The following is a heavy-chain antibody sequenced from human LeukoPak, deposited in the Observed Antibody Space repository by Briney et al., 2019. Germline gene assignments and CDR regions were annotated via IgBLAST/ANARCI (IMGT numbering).Heavy chain of an antibody. J-gene: IGHJ4*02. V-gene: IGHV3-23*01. Sequence: GRSLRLSCAASGFTFSSYAMSWVRQAPGKGLEWVSGISGSGGSTYYADSVKGRFTISRDNSKNRLYLQMNSLRAEDTAVYYCAKRPRGNCLDPFDYWGQGTLVTVSS. D-gene: IGHD3-16*01. CDR2: ISGSGGST. CDR3: AKRPRGNCLDPFDY. CDR1: GFTFSSYA.